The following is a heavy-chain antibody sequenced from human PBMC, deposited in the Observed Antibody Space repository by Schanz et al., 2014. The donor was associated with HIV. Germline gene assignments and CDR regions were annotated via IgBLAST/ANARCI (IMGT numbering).Heavy chain of an antibody. J-gene: IGHJ4*02. D-gene: IGHD3-10*01. V-gene: IGHV3-23*01. CDR1: GFTFRSYA. CDR2: ISDSGGST. CDR3: VRETSSGVDYFDY. Sequence: EVQLLESGGGLVQPGGSLRLSCAASGFTFRSYAMSWVRQAPGKGLEWVSRISDSGGSTYYADSVKGRFTISRDNSKNRLYLQMNSLRAEDTAVYYCVRETSSGVDYFDYWGQGTLVTVSS.